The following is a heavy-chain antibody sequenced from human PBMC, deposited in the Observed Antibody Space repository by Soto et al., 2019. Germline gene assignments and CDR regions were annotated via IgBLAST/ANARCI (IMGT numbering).Heavy chain of an antibody. CDR3: ATSDALGATQYFDY. V-gene: IGHV1-8*01. D-gene: IGHD1-26*01. CDR1: GYTFTSYD. CDR2: MNPNSGNT. J-gene: IGHJ4*02. Sequence: QVQLVQSGAEVKKPGASVKVSCKASGYTFTSYDINWVRQATGQGLEWMGWMNPNSGNTGYAQKVQGRVTMTRNTCXSTAYMELSSLRSEDTAVYYCATSDALGATQYFDYWGQGTLVTVSS.